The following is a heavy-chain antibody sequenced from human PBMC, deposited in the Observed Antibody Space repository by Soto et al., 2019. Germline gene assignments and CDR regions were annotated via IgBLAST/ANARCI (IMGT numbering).Heavy chain of an antibody. V-gene: IGHV4-39*07. J-gene: IGHJ4*02. CDR2: IYWSGST. CDR3: ARARATIAAAAIFDC. Sequence: SETLSLTCTVSGGSISSSSYYWGWIRQPPGKGLEWIGGIYWSGSTNYNPSLESRLTISVDKSKNQFSLKLTSVTAADTAVYYCARARATIAAAAIFDCWGQGTLVTVSS. D-gene: IGHD6-13*01. CDR1: GGSISSSSYY.